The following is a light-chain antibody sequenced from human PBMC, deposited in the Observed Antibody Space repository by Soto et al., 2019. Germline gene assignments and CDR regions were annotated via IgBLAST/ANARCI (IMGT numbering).Light chain of an antibody. Sequence: DIVMTQSPLSLPVTPGEPASISCRSSQSLLYSNGYNYLDWYVQKPGQSPQLLIYLGSNRASGVPDRFSGSGSGTDFTLKISREEAEDVGVYYCMQALHTPLTFGGGTRVEIK. V-gene: IGKV2-28*01. CDR1: QSLLYSNGYNY. CDR2: LGS. J-gene: IGKJ4*01. CDR3: MQALHTPLT.